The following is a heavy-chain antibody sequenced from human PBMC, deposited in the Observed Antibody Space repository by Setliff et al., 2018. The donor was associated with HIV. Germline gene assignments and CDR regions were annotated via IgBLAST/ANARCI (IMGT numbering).Heavy chain of an antibody. D-gene: IGHD6-19*01. CDR2: ISGFNGNT. V-gene: IGHV1-18*01. CDR1: GYSFARYG. Sequence: VKVSCKASGYSFARYGLSWVRQAPGQGLEWMGWISGFNGNTRYAQSFQDRVAMTTETATSTAYMEMRSLRSDDTAVYFCARVPYRSAWFSGGHDAFDIWGQGTMVTVSS. CDR3: ARVPYRSAWFSGGHDAFDI. J-gene: IGHJ3*02.